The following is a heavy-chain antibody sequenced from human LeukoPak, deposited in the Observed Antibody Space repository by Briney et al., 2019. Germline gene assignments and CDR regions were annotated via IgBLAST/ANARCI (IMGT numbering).Heavy chain of an antibody. D-gene: IGHD6-13*01. CDR2: INPNSGGT. CDR1: GYTFTGYY. Sequence: VASVKVSCKASGYTFTGYYMHWVRQAPGQGLEWMGWINPNSGGTNYAQKFQGRVTMTRDTSISTAYMELSRLRSDDTAVYYCASIQYSSGWYSPAGHYYGMDVWGQGTTVTVSS. V-gene: IGHV1-2*02. CDR3: ASIQYSSGWYSPAGHYYGMDV. J-gene: IGHJ6*02.